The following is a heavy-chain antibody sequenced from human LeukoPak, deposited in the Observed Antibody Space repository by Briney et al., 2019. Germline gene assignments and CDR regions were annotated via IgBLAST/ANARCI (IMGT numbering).Heavy chain of an antibody. CDR2: ISAFNGHT. CDR3: ARALAVTGRGPRDFDF. J-gene: IGHJ4*02. Sequence: GASVTVSFKASTYTYTDYGINWVRQAPGQGRQWVGWISAFNGHTYFAQKFQGRITMTTDSPTTTAHMELRSLRSDDTAVYYCARALAVTGRGPRDFDFWGQGTLVTVSS. D-gene: IGHD6-19*01. V-gene: IGHV1-18*01. CDR1: TYTYTDYG.